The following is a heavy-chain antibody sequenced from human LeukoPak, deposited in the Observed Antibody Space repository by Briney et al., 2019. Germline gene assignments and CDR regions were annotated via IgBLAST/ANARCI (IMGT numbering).Heavy chain of an antibody. CDR2: ISAYNGNT. D-gene: IGHD3-10*01. V-gene: IGHV1-18*01. CDR3: ARDSRSIWFGESIPDY. CDR1: GYTFTSYG. Sequence: GASVTVSCKASGYTFTSYGISWVRQAPGQGLEWMGWISAYNGNTNYAQKLQGRVTMTTDTSTSTAYMELRSLRSDDTAVYYCARDSRSIWFGESIPDYWGQGTLVTVSS. J-gene: IGHJ4*02.